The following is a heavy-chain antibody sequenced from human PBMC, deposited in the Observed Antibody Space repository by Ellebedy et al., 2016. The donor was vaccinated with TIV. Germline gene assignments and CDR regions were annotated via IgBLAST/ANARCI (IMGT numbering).Heavy chain of an antibody. CDR1: GFTFGDYY. CDR2: IDSSNTYT. CDR3: ARVRTSTTSGRFDH. D-gene: IGHD1-26*01. Sequence: GESLKISCAASGFTFGDYYMSWIRQAPGKGLEWLSYIDSSNTYTNYADSVEGRFTISRDNAKNSLFLQMSSLRPEDTATYYCARVRTSTTSGRFDHWGQGALVSVSS. J-gene: IGHJ4*02. V-gene: IGHV3-11*06.